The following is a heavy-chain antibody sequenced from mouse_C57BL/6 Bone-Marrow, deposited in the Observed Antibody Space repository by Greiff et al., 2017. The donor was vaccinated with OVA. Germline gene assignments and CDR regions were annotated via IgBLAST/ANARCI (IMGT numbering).Heavy chain of an antibody. CDR2: IHPNSGST. D-gene: IGHD1-1*01. CDR1: GYTFTSYW. Sequence: QVQLQQPGAELVKPGASVKLSCKASGYTFTSYWMHWVKQRPGQGLEWIGMIHPNSGSTNYNEKFKSKATLTVDKSSSTAYMQLSSLTSEDSAVYYCARSRLRTWFAYWGQGTLVTVSA. CDR3: ARSRLRTWFAY. V-gene: IGHV1-64*01. J-gene: IGHJ3*01.